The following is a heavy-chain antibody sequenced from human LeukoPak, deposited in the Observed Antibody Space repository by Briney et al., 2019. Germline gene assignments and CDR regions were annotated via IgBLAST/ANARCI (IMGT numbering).Heavy chain of an antibody. Sequence: PSETLSLTCTVSGGSISRSSYYWGWLRQPPGKGLEWIGSIYYSGSTYFNPSLESRVTISVDTSKNQFSLKLSSVTAADTAVYYCARPNSSGWYPFDYWGEGTLVTVSS. CDR2: IYYSGST. D-gene: IGHD6-19*01. J-gene: IGHJ4*02. V-gene: IGHV4-39*01. CDR1: GGSISRSSYY. CDR3: ARPNSSGWYPFDY.